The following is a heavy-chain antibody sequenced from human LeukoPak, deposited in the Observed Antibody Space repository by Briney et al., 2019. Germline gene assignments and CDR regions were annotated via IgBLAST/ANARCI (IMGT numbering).Heavy chain of an antibody. CDR1: GYTFTAYY. V-gene: IGHV1-2*02. D-gene: IGHD6-19*01. CDR3: ARDDKIAVAGFDY. Sequence: ASVKVSCKAFGYTFTAYYMHWVRQAPGQGFEWMGWINLDSGATDYAQKFQGRVTMTRDTSISTAYMELSRLRSDDTAVYYCARDDKIAVAGFDYWGQGTLVTVSS. CDR2: INLDSGAT. J-gene: IGHJ4*02.